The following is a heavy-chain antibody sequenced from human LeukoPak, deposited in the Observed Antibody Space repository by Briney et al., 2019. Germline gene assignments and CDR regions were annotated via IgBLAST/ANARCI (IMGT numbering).Heavy chain of an antibody. CDR3: ARVGDTSRMAPFDY. CDR1: GFTFSSYS. J-gene: IGHJ4*02. D-gene: IGHD2-2*01. CDR2: ISSSSSYI. Sequence: PGGSLRLSCAASGFTFSSYSMNWVRQAPGKGLEWVSSISSSSSYIYYADSVKGRFTISRDNAKNSLYLQMNSLRAEDTAVYYCARVGDTSRMAPFDYWGQGTLVTVSS. V-gene: IGHV3-21*01.